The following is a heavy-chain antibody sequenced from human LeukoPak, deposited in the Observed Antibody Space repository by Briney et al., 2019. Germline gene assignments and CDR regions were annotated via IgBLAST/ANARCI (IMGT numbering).Heavy chain of an antibody. D-gene: IGHD2-2*01. CDR1: GGSISSGGYS. CDR3: ATSPRRYCSSTSCYLGAFDI. Sequence: SQTLSLTCAVSGGSISSGGYSWSWIRQPPGKGLEWIGYIYHSGSTYYNPSLKSRVTISVDRSKNQFSLKLSSVTAADTAVYYCATSPRRYCSSTSCYLGAFDIWGQGTMVTVPS. CDR2: IYHSGST. V-gene: IGHV4-30-2*01. J-gene: IGHJ3*02.